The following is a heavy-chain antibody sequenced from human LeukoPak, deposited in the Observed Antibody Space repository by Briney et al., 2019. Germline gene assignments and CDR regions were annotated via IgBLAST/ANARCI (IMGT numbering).Heavy chain of an antibody. CDR1: GFTFSYYA. V-gene: IGHV3-30-3*01. Sequence: GGSLRLSCAASGFTFSYYAVHWVRQSPGKGLEWVAVISYHGTNKYYADSVKGRFTISRDNSGNTLFLQMNSLRPEDSTLYYCARNMQFVQSLGGLDVWGQGTTVTVSS. CDR2: ISYHGTNK. J-gene: IGHJ6*01. D-gene: IGHD2-8*01. CDR3: ARNMQFVQSLGGLDV.